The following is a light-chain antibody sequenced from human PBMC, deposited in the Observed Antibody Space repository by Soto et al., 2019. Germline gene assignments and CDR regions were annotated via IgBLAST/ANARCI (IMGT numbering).Light chain of an antibody. J-gene: IGKJ2*01. CDR1: HSVFTY. CDR3: QQRSTWPPA. V-gene: IGKV3-11*01. Sequence: ETVLTQSPATLSLSPGERATLSCRASHSVFTYLAWYQQKPGQAPRLLIYDSSNRATGIPARFSGSGSGTDFTLTISSREPEDFALYYCQQRSTWPPAFGQGTKLEIE. CDR2: DSS.